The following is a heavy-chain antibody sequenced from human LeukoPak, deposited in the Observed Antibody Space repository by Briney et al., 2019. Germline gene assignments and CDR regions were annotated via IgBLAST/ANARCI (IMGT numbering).Heavy chain of an antibody. J-gene: IGHJ3*02. CDR1: GYTFTSYD. Sequence: ASVKVSCKASGYTFTSYDINWVRQAPGQGLEWMGWINPNSGGTNYAQKFQGRVTMTRDTSISTAYMELSRLRSDDTAVYYCARPNYYDSSGKDAFDIWGQGTMVTVSS. D-gene: IGHD3-22*01. V-gene: IGHV1-2*02. CDR2: INPNSGGT. CDR3: ARPNYYDSSGKDAFDI.